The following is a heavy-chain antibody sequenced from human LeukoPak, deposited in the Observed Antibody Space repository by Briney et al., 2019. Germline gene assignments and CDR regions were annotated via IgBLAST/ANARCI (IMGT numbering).Heavy chain of an antibody. Sequence: WETLSLTCTVSGGSISSYYWSWIRQPAGKGLEWIGHIYTSGNTNYNPSLKSRVTMSVDTSKNQFSLKLRSVTAADTAVYYCARDGYYFDSSGYYFWGQGTLVTVSS. CDR1: GGSISSYY. D-gene: IGHD3-22*01. CDR3: ARDGYYFDSSGYYF. J-gene: IGHJ4*02. CDR2: IYTSGNT. V-gene: IGHV4-4*07.